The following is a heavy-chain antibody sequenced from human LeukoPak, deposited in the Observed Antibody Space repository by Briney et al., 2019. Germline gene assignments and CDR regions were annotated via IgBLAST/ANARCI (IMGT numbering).Heavy chain of an antibody. Sequence: GGSLRLSCAASGFSFNGYGMHWVRQAPGKGLEWVAIIRYDGSVTYYEDSVKGRFTISRDNSKSTLYLQMDSLRAEDTAVYYCARHGSGRNNFDPLDHWGQGTLVTVSS. V-gene: IGHV3-33*01. CDR3: ARHGSGRNNFDPLDH. CDR2: IRYDGSVT. J-gene: IGHJ4*02. D-gene: IGHD1-26*01. CDR1: GFSFNGYG.